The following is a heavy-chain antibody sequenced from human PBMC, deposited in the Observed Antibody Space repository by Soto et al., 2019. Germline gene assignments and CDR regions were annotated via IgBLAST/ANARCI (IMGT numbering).Heavy chain of an antibody. CDR3: TRVLVEAPEDCSGGSCYRGIHGMDV. J-gene: IGHJ6*02. D-gene: IGHD2-15*01. V-gene: IGHV3-49*03. CDR2: IRSKAYGGTT. Sequence: GGSLRLSCTASGFTFGDYAMSWFRQAPGKGLEWVGFIRSKAYGGTTEYAASVKGRFTISRDDSKSIAYLQMNSLKTEDTAVYYCTRVLVEAPEDCSGGSCYRGIHGMDVWGQGTTVTVSS. CDR1: GFTFGDYA.